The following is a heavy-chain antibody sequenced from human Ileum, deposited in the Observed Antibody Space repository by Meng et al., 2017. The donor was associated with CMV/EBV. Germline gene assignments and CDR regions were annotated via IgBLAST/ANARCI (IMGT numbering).Heavy chain of an antibody. D-gene: IGHD6-6*01. CDR2: VYYTGRT. CDR1: GGSINNYY. V-gene: IGHV4-59*01. CDR3: TRDLGTSSSGV. J-gene: IGHJ4*02. Sequence: VQLQELVPGLVMPSETLSLTCTFSGGSINNYYWSWIRQPPGKGLEWIGYVYYTGRTEYNPSLKSRISISVDTSKNQFSLKFNSVTTADTAMYYCTRDLGTSSSGVWGQGTLVTVSS.